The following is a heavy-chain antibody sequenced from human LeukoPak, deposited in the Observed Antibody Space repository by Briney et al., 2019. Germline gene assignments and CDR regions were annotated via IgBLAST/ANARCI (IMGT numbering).Heavy chain of an antibody. D-gene: IGHD1-14*01. J-gene: IGHJ6*02. V-gene: IGHV1-18*01. CDR3: ARRTGSLFDYYYGMDV. CDR1: GYTFTSYG. Sequence: ASVKVSCKASGYTFTSYGISWVRQAPGQGLEWMGWISAYSGNTNYAQKLQGRVTMTTDTSTSTAYMELRSLRSDDTAVYYCARRTGSLFDYYYGMDVWGQGTTVTVSS. CDR2: ISAYSGNT.